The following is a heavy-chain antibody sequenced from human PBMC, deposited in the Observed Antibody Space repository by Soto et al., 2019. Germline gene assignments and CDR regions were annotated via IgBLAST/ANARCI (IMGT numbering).Heavy chain of an antibody. V-gene: IGHV3-11*05. CDR2: ISSSSSYT. D-gene: IGHD3-22*01. CDR3: ARDGKEDYYDSSGYPYYYGMDV. CDR1: GFTFSDYY. Sequence: PGGSLRLSCAASGFTFSDYYMSWIRQAPGKGLEWVSYISSSSSYTNYADSVKGRFTISRDNAKNSLYLQMNSLRAEDTAVYYCARDGKEDYYDSSGYPYYYGMDVWGQGTTVTVSS. J-gene: IGHJ6*02.